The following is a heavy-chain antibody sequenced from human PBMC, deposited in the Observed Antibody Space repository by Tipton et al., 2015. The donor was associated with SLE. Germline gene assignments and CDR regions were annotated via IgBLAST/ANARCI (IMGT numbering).Heavy chain of an antibody. CDR2: IHSRGSS. CDR3: AREGYSSGWDGDFDF. Sequence: TLSLTCTVSGGSISSGDYHWSWIRQPAGKGLEWIWRIHSRGSSNYNPSLKSRATISVDTSKNQFSLRMSYVTAADTAVYYCAREGYSSGWDGDFDFWGQGALVTVSS. J-gene: IGHJ4*02. D-gene: IGHD6-19*01. CDR1: GGSISSGDYH. V-gene: IGHV4-61*02.